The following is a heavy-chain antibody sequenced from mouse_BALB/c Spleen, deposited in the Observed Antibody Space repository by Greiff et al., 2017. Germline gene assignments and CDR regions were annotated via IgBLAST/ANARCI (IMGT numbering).Heavy chain of an antibody. CDR2: SRNKANDYTT. D-gene: IGHD2-1*01. CDR3: ARDYYGNYPLYAMDY. Sequence: DVKLVESGGGLVQPGGSLRLSCATSGFTFSDFYMEWVRQPPGKRLEWIAASRNKANDYTTEYSASVKGRFIVSRDTSQSILYLQMNALRAEDTAIYYCARDYYGNYPLYAMDYWGQGTSVTVSS. V-gene: IGHV7-1*02. J-gene: IGHJ4*01. CDR1: GFTFSDFY.